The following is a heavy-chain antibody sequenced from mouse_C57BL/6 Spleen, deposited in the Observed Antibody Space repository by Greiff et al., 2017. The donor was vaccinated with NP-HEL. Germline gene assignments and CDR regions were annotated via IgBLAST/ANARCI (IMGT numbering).Heavy chain of an antibody. J-gene: IGHJ2*01. CDR3: ARKLTGYLDY. D-gene: IGHD4-1*01. Sequence: EVKLMESGGGLVKPGGSLKLSCAASGFTFSSYAMSWVRQTPEKRLEWVATISDGGSYTYYPDNVKGRFTSSRDNAKNNLYLQMSHLKSEDTAMYYCARKLTGYLDYWGQGTTLTVSS. V-gene: IGHV5-4*03. CDR2: ISDGGSYT. CDR1: GFTFSSYA.